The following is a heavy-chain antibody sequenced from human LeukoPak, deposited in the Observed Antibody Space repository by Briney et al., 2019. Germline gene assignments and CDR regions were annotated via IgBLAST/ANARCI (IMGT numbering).Heavy chain of an antibody. CDR3: ARHGLPGGPWRGYGQWFDP. CDR2: IYTSGST. CDR1: GGSISSYY. J-gene: IGHJ5*02. Sequence: SETLSLTCTVSGGSISSYYWSWIRQPPGKGLEWIGYIYTSGSTNYNPSLKSRVTISVDTSKNQFSLKLSSVTGADTAVYYCARHGLPGGPWRGYGQWFDPWGQGTLVTVSS. V-gene: IGHV4-4*09. D-gene: IGHD3-3*01.